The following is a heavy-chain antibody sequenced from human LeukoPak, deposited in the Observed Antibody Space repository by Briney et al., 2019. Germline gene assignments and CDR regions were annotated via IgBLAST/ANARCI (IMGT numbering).Heavy chain of an antibody. D-gene: IGHD6-13*01. CDR1: GYTFTGYY. CDR3: ARGPLYSSNYYFDY. V-gene: IGHV1-2*02. J-gene: IGHJ4*02. CDR2: IHPNSGGT. Sequence: ASVKVSCTASGYTFTGYYMHWVRQAPGQGLEWMGWIHPNSGGTNYAQKFQGRVTMTRDTSITTAYMDLSRLGSDDTAVYYCARGPLYSSNYYFDYWGQGTLVTVSS.